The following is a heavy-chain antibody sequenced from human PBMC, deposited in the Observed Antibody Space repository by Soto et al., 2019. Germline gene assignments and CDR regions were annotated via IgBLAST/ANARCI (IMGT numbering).Heavy chain of an antibody. Sequence: SVKVSCKASGYTFTSYAMHWVRQAPGQRLEWMGWINAGNGIANYAQKFQGRVTITADKSTSTAYMELSSLRAEDTAVYYCAKSPGMYYYDSSGYYHYDYWGQGTLVTVSS. CDR3: AKSPGMYYYDSSGYYHYDY. CDR1: GYTFTSYA. CDR2: INAGNGIA. V-gene: IGHV1-3*01. J-gene: IGHJ4*02. D-gene: IGHD3-22*01.